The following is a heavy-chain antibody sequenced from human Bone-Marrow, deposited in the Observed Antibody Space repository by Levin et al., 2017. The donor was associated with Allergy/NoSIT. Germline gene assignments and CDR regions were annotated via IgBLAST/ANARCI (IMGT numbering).Heavy chain of an antibody. CDR2: IYYSGST. Sequence: PSETLSLTCTVSGGSISSYYWSWIRQPPGKGLEWIGYIYYSGSTNYNPSLKSRVTISVDTSKNQFSLKLSSVTAADTAVYYCARATKRRYWSSGWYPLFDYWGQGTLVTVSS. CDR3: ARATKRRYWSSGWYPLFDY. D-gene: IGHD6-19*01. V-gene: IGHV4-59*01. CDR1: GGSISSYY. J-gene: IGHJ4*02.